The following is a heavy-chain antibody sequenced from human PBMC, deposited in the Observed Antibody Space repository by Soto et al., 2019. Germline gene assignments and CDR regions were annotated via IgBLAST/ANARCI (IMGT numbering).Heavy chain of an antibody. V-gene: IGHV5-51*01. J-gene: IGHJ6*02. Sequence: TGESLKISCKASGYTFTNYWIGWVRQMSGKGLEWMGIIYPGDSDTRYNPSFQGLVTISANRSISTAYLQWSSLKASDTAMYYCARYSCSAGICYSLLGWYHYGMDVWGQGTTVTVSS. CDR2: IYPGDSDT. CDR1: GYTFTNYW. CDR3: ARYSCSAGICYSLLGWYHYGMDV. D-gene: IGHD2-15*01.